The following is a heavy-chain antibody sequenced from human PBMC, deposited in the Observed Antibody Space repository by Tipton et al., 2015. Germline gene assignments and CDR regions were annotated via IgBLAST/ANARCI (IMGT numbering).Heavy chain of an antibody. CDR1: GYSISSGYY. V-gene: IGHV4-38-2*02. D-gene: IGHD5-24*01. CDR3: ARDLEHGMDV. CDR2: IFHRGDT. J-gene: IGHJ6*02. Sequence: TLSLTCDVSGYSISSGYYWGWIRQPPGKGLEWIGSIFHRGDTNYNPSLKSRVTISVDTSKNQFSLKLSSVTAADTAVYYCARDLEHGMDVWGHGTTVTVSS.